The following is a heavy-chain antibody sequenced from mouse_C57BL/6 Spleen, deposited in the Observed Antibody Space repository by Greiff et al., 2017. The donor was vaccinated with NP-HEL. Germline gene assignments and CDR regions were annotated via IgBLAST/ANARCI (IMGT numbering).Heavy chain of an antibody. D-gene: IGHD1-1*01. CDR1: GYTFTSYW. J-gene: IGHJ4*01. CDR2: IYPSDSDT. Sequence: VQLQQSGAELVRPGSSVKLSCKASGYTFTSYWMDWVKQRPGQGLEWIGNIYPSDSDTHYNQTFKDKATLTVDKSSSTAYMQLRSLTSEDPAVYYCARKSDYGSDYAMDYWGQGTSVTVSS. V-gene: IGHV1-61*01. CDR3: ARKSDYGSDYAMDY.